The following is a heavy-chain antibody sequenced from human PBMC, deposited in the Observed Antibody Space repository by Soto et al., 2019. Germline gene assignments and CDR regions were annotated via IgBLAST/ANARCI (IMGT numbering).Heavy chain of an antibody. CDR2: IKQDGSEK. Sequence: GGSLRLSCAASGFTFTTYWMSWVRQAPGKGLEWVANIKQDGSEKYYVDSVRGRFTISRDNAWNSVSLQMNSLGVEDTAVYFCAREWSPPLAVFDYWGQGVLVTVSS. J-gene: IGHJ4*02. CDR3: AREWSPPLAVFDY. CDR1: GFTFTTYW. V-gene: IGHV3-7*03. D-gene: IGHD1-26*01.